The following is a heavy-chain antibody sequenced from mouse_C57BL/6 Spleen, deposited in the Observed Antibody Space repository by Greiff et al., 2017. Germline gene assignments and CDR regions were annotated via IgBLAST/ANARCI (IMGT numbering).Heavy chain of an antibody. V-gene: IGHV5-4*03. CDR3: ARVAQATGYAMDY. J-gene: IGHJ4*01. Sequence: EVMLVESGGGLVKPGGSLKLSCAASGFTFSSSAMSWVRQTPEKRLEWVATISDGGSYTYYPDNVKGRFTISRDNAKNNLYLQMSHLKSEDTAMYYCARVAQATGYAMDYWGQGTSVTVSS. CDR1: GFTFSSSA. D-gene: IGHD3-2*02. CDR2: ISDGGSYT.